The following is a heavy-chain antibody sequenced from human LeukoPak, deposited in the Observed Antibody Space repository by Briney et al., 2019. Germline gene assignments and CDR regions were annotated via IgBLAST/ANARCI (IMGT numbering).Heavy chain of an antibody. D-gene: IGHD2-15*01. CDR1: GFTFDDYA. V-gene: IGHV3-9*01. CDR2: ISWNSGSI. CDR3: AKDISEGYCSGGSCCWDAFDI. Sequence: GRSLRLSCAASGFTFDDYAMHWVRQAPGKGLEWVSGISWNSGSIGYADSVKGRFTISRDNAKNSLYLQMNSLRAEDTALYYCAKDISEGYCSGGSCCWDAFDIWGQGTMVTVSS. J-gene: IGHJ3*02.